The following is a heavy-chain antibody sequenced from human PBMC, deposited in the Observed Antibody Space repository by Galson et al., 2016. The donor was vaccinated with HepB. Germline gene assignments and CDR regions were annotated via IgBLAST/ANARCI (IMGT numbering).Heavy chain of an antibody. J-gene: IGHJ6*02. CDR3: AKVTTMIVVYYYAMDV. D-gene: IGHD3-22*01. CDR1: GFTFSTYA. CDR2: ISGGGGNT. Sequence: SLRLSCAASGFTFSTYAMNWVRQAPGKGLGWVSGISGGGGNTYYADSVKGRFTISKDNSKNTLYLQMHSLRAEDTAVYYCAKVTTMIVVYYYAMDVWGQGTTVTVSS. V-gene: IGHV3-23*01.